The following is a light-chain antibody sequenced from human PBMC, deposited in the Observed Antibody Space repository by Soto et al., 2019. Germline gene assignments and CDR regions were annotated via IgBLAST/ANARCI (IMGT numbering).Light chain of an antibody. CDR2: GNS. V-gene: IGLV1-40*01. CDR1: SSNIGAGYD. CDR3: QSYDSSFWV. Sequence: QSVLTQPPSVSGAPGQRVTISCTGSSSNIGAGYDVHWYQQLPGTAPKLLIYGNSNRPSGVPVRFSGSKSGTSASLAITGLQAEDEADYYCQSYDSSFWVFGGGTKLTVL. J-gene: IGLJ3*02.